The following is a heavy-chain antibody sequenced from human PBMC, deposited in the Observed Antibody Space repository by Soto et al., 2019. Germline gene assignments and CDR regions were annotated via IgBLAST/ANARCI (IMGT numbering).Heavy chain of an antibody. J-gene: IGHJ4*02. D-gene: IGHD2-15*01. CDR3: AREGYWSGGSCPNFDY. V-gene: IGHV3-33*01. CDR2: IWYDGSNK. Sequence: QVQLVESGGGVVQPGRSLRLSCAASGFTFSSYGMHWVRQAPGKGLEWVAVIWYDGSNKYYADSVKGRFTISDDNSKNSLYLQMNSLKAEDTAVYYCAREGYWSGGSCPNFDYWGQGTLVTVSS. CDR1: GFTFSSYG.